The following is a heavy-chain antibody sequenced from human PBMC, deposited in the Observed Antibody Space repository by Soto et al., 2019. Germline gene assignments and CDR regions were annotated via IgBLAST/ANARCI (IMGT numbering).Heavy chain of an antibody. CDR2: IYYSGST. D-gene: IGHD5-18*01. CDR3: ARRSEIYVEIQLYAFDI. Sequence: SETLSLTCTVSVGSISIISYYGGWFRQPPGKGLEWIGSIYYSGSTYYNPSLKSRVTISVDTSKNQFSLKLSSVTAADTAVYYCARRSEIYVEIQLYAFDIWGQGTMVTVS. J-gene: IGHJ3*02. CDR1: VGSISIISYY. V-gene: IGHV4-39*01.